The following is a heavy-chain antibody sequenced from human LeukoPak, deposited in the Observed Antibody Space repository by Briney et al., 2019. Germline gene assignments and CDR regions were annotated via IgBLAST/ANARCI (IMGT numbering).Heavy chain of an antibody. CDR3: AKDPGGYYDSSMDV. CDR2: ISYDGSNK. CDR1: GFTFSSYG. J-gene: IGHJ6*02. V-gene: IGHV3-30*18. D-gene: IGHD3-22*01. Sequence: GGSLRLPCAASGFTFSSYGMHWVRQAPGKGLEWVAVISYDGSNKYYADSVKGRFTISRDNSKNTLYLQMNSLRAEDTAVYYCAKDPGGYYDSSMDVWGQGTTVTVSS.